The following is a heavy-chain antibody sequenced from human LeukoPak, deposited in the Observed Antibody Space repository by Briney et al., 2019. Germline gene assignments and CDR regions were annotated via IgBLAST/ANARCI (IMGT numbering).Heavy chain of an antibody. Sequence: GGSLRLSCAASGFTFGSYAMSWVRQAPGKGLQWVSAISGGGGSTYYADSVKGRFTISRDNSENTLYLQMNSLRAEDAAVYYYAKNGFHCTSTSCYSTSYYFDYWGQGTLVTVSS. D-gene: IGHD2-2*01. CDR2: ISGGGGST. J-gene: IGHJ4*02. V-gene: IGHV3-23*01. CDR3: AKNGFHCTSTSCYSTSYYFDY. CDR1: GFTFGSYA.